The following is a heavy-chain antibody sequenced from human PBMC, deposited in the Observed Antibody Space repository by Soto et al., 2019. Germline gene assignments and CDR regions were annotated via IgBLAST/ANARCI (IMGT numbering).Heavy chain of an antibody. D-gene: IGHD2-15*01. CDR1: GFTFSSYA. J-gene: IGHJ4*02. Sequence: PGGSLRLSCAASGFTFSSYAMHWVRQAPGKGLEWLAVISYDGSNKYYADSVKGRFTISRDNSKNTLYLQMNSLSAEDTALYYCAKELDGGAYHQAFDYWGQGTMVTVSS. V-gene: IGHV3-30-3*01. CDR2: ISYDGSNK. CDR3: AKELDGGAYHQAFDY.